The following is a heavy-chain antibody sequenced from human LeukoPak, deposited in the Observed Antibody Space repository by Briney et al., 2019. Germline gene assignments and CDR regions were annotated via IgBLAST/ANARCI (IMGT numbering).Heavy chain of an antibody. CDR3: ARRQFVADFDY. V-gene: IGHV4-34*01. D-gene: IGHD2-21*01. J-gene: IGHJ4*02. CDR2: INHSGST. Sequence: SETLSLTCAVYGGSFSGYYWSWIRQPPGTGLEWIGEINHSGSTNYNPSLKSRVTISVDTSKNQFSLKLSSVTAADTAVYYCARRQFVADFDYWGQGTLVTVSS. CDR1: GGSFSGYY.